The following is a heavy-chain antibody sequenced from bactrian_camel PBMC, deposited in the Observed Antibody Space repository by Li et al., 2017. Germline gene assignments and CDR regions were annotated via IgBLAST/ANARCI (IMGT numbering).Heavy chain of an antibody. J-gene: IGHJ6*01. D-gene: IGHD4*01. V-gene: IGHV3S53*01. Sequence: HVQLVESGGDSVQAGGSLRLSCVASGFFSRGDCIGWLRQGPGKKREGVAVIDSEGVITYADSVRGRFTISEDLAKNTLYLQMDSLKPEDTAMYYCATVSFGTCTKIHGVNDFGAWGQGTQVTVS. CDR1: GFFSRGDC. CDR3: ATVSFGTCTKIHGVNDFGA. CDR2: IDSEGVI.